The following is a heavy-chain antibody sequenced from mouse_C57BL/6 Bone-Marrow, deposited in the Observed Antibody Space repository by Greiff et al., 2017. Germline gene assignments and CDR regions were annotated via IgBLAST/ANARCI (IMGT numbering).Heavy chain of an antibody. V-gene: IGHV5-16*01. CDR1: GFTFSDYY. D-gene: IGHD2-4*01. CDR3: ARDRGLRGGYYCDY. Sequence: EVKLMESEGGLVQPGSSMKLSCTASGFTFSDYYMAWVRQVPEKGLEWVANINYDGSSTYYLDSLKSRFIISRDNAKNILYLQMSSLKSEDTATYYCARDRGLRGGYYCDYWGQGTTLTVSS. J-gene: IGHJ2*01. CDR2: INYDGSST.